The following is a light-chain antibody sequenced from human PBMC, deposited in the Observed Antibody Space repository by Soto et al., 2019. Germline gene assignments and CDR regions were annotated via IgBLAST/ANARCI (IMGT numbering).Light chain of an antibody. J-gene: IGLJ1*01. CDR2: DVS. CDR1: SRDVGGYNY. V-gene: IGLV2-14*01. Sequence: QSVLTQPASVSGSPGQSITISCTGTSRDVGGYNYVSWYQQHPGKAPKLMIYDVSNRPSGVSNRSSGSKSGNTASLTISGLQAEDEADYYCSSYTSSSTTVFGTGTKVTV. CDR3: SSYTSSSTTV.